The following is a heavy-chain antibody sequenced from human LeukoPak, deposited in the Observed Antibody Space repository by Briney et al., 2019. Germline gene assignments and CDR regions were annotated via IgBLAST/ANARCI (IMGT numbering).Heavy chain of an antibody. D-gene: IGHD1-26*01. CDR2: IYYSGST. J-gene: IGHJ3*02. CDR1: GGSISSSSYY. V-gene: IGHV4-39*07. CDR3: ARGWELLSAFDI. Sequence: PSETLSLTCTVSGGSISSSSYYWGWIRQPPGKGLEWIGSIYYSGSTYYNPSLKSRVTISVDTSKNQFSLKLSSVTAADTAVYYCARGWELLSAFDIWGQGTMVTVSS.